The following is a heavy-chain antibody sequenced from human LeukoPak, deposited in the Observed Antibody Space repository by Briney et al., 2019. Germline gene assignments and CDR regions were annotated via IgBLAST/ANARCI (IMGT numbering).Heavy chain of an antibody. D-gene: IGHD3-3*01. V-gene: IGHV3-23*01. CDR2: ISGSGGST. CDR1: GFTFSSYA. CDR3: ARGRGDYDFWSGYLDY. J-gene: IGHJ4*02. Sequence: GGSLRLSCAASGFTFSSYAMSWVRQAPGKGLEWVSAISGSGGSTYYADSVKGRFTISRDNSKNTLYLQMNSLRAEDTAVYYCARGRGDYDFWSGYLDYWGQGTLVTVSS.